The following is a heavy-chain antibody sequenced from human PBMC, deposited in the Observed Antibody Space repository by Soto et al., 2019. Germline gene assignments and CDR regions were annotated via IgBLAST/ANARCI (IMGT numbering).Heavy chain of an antibody. CDR1: GGSISNIAYY. V-gene: IGHV4-39*01. CDR3: ARHLNMGSSIVGLGY. CDR2: IYYSGST. Sequence: QLQLQESGPGLVKPSETLSLTCTVSGGSISNIAYYWGWIRQPPGEGLEWIGSIYYSGSTYYNPSLKSRVTISVDTSQNQFSLNLSSVTAADTAVYYCARHLNMGSSIVGLGYWGQGTLVTVSS. D-gene: IGHD1-26*01. J-gene: IGHJ4*02.